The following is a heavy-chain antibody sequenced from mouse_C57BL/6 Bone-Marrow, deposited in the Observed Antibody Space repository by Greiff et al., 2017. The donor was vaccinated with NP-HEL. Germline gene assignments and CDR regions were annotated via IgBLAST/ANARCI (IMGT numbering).Heavy chain of an antibody. J-gene: IGHJ2*01. CDR3: ARQSFDY. V-gene: IGHV5-6*01. CDR2: ISSGGSYT. CDR1: GFTFSSYG. Sequence: EVNVVESGGDLVKPGGSLKLSCAASGFTFSSYGMSWIRQTPDKRLEWVATISSGGSYTYYPDSVKGRFTISRDNAKNTLYLQMRNLKSEDTAMYNCARQSFDYWGQGTTLTVSS.